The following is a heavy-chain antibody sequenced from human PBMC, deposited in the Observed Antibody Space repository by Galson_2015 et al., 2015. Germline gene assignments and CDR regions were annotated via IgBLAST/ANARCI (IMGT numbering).Heavy chain of an antibody. CDR1: GGTFSSYA. CDR3: ARNTMVRGVHRSMYYYYGMDV. J-gene: IGHJ6*02. Sequence: SVKVSCKASGGTFSSYAISWVRQAPGQGLEWMGGIIPIFGTANYAQKFQGRVTITADESTSTAYMELSSLRSEDTAVYYCARNTMVRGVHRSMYYYYGMDVWGQGTTVTVSS. V-gene: IGHV1-69*13. CDR2: IIPIFGTA. D-gene: IGHD3-10*01.